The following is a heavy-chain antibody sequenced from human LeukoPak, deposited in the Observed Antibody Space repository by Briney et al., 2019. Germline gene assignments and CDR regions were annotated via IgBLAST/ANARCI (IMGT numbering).Heavy chain of an antibody. D-gene: IGHD3-22*01. CDR2: IYPGDSDT. CDR1: GYSFTSHW. Sequence: PGESLKISCKGSGYSFTSHWIGWVRQMPGKGLEWMGIIYPGDSDTRYSPSFQGQVTISADKSISTAYLQWSSLKASDTAMYYCARQGSSGYYLYYFDYWGQGTLVIVSS. CDR3: ARQGSSGYYLYYFDY. V-gene: IGHV5-51*01. J-gene: IGHJ4*02.